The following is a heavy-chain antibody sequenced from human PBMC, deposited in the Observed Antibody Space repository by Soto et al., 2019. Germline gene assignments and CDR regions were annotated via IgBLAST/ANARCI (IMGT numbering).Heavy chain of an antibody. CDR2: MNPTTGNT. V-gene: IGHV1-8*01. CDR3: ARALRDCSSGSCHYSFDN. J-gene: IGHJ4*02. Sequence: QVQLAQSGAEVKKPGASVKVSCKASGYTFANYDINWVRQATGQGLEWMGWMNPTTGNTGYAQKFQGRVIITRNTSIRTAYMELTSLRSDDTALYYCARALRDCSSGSCHYSFDNWGQGTLVTVSS. D-gene: IGHD2-15*01. CDR1: GYTFANYD.